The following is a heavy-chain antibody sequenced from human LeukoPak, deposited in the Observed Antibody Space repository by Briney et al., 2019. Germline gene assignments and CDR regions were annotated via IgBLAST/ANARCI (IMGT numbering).Heavy chain of an antibody. J-gene: IGHJ4*02. D-gene: IGHD4-17*01. CDR1: GGSISPYY. V-gene: IGHV4-59*12. Sequence: SETLSLICTVSGGSISPYYWGWIRQPPGKGLEWIGYIYYSGSTNYNPSLKSRVTISLGASNNQFSLKLSSVTAADTAVYYCARESYGDYEDYWGQGTLVTVSS. CDR2: IYYSGST. CDR3: ARESYGDYEDY.